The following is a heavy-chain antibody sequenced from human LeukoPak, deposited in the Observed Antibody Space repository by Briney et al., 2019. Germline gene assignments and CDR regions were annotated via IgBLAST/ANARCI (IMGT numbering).Heavy chain of an antibody. CDR2: IDYSGTNT. J-gene: IGHJ4*02. CDR3: AKDARRTSGWYYFDY. V-gene: IGHV3-23*01. D-gene: IGHD6-19*01. CDR1: GFSFSSQT. Sequence: GGSLRLSCAASGFSFSSQTMGWVRQAPGKGLEWVSGIDYSGTNTDYADSVKGRFTISRDNSKNTLYLQINSLRAEDTAVYYCAKDARRTSGWYYFDYWGRGSLVTVSS.